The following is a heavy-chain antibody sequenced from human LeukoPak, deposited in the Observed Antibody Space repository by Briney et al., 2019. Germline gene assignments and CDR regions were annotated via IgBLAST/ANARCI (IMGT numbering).Heavy chain of an antibody. V-gene: IGHV3-30*04. CDR3: ARAKLYYYGSGPMDV. Sequence: GRSPRLSCAASGFTFSSYAMHWVRQAPGKGLEWVAVISYDGSNKYYADSVKGRFTISRDNSKNTLYLQMNSLRAEDTAVYYCARAKLYYYGSGPMDVWGKGTTVTVSS. D-gene: IGHD3-10*01. CDR2: ISYDGSNK. CDR1: GFTFSSYA. J-gene: IGHJ6*04.